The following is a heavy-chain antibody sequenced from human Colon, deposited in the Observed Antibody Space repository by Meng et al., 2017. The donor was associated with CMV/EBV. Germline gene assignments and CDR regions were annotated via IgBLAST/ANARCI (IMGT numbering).Heavy chain of an antibody. J-gene: IGHJ4*02. Sequence: CKASGYPFGIFGITWVRQAPGQGLEWVGWISAENGNTNYAQKFQGRVTLTTDTSTKTAYMDLRGLRSDDSAVYYCARAGAAVTTHFDFWGRGTLVTVSS. D-gene: IGHD4-17*01. CDR3: ARAGAAVTTHFDF. V-gene: IGHV1-18*01. CDR2: ISAENGNT. CDR1: GYPFGIFG.